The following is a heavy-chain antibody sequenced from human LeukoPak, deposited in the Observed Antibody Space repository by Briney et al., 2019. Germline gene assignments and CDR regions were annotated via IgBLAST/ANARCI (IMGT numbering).Heavy chain of an antibody. J-gene: IGHJ4*02. CDR2: IIPIFGTA. D-gene: IGHD3-9*01. Sequence: SVKVSCKASGGTFSSYAISWVRQAPGQGLEWMGGIIPIFGTANYAQKFQGRVTITADESTSTAYTELSSLRSEDTAVYYCARGVLRYFDWLLFVPQSPYYFDYWGQGTLVTVSS. CDR3: ARGVLRYFDWLLFVPQSPYYFDY. CDR1: GGTFSSYA. V-gene: IGHV1-69*01.